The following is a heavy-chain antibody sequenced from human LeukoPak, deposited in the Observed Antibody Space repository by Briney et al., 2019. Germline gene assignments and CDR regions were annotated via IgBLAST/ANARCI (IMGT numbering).Heavy chain of an antibody. J-gene: IGHJ6*03. CDR2: ISRSSIYT. V-gene: IGHV3-21*06. D-gene: IGHD1-26*01. CDR1: GFTFSNYN. Sequence: PGGSLRLSCTASGFTFSNYNMNWVRQAPGKGLGWVSSISRSSIYTYYEDSVKGRLTISRDNAKNSLYLQMNSLRAEDTAVYYCAKGRGWEASYYYYYMDVWGKGTTVTISS. CDR3: AKGRGWEASYYYYYMDV.